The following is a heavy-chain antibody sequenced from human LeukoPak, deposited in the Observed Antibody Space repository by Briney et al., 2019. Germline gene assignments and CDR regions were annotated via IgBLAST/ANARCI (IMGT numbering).Heavy chain of an antibody. J-gene: IGHJ4*02. CDR3: ARGGYCSGGSCYDIFDY. Sequence: TGGSQRLSCAASGFTFSSYWMHWVRQAPGKGLVWVSRINSDGSSTSYADSVKGRFTISRDNAKNTLYLQMNSLRAEDTAVYYCARGGYCSGGSCYDIFDYWGQGTLVTVSS. D-gene: IGHD2-15*01. CDR2: INSDGSST. V-gene: IGHV3-74*01. CDR1: GFTFSSYW.